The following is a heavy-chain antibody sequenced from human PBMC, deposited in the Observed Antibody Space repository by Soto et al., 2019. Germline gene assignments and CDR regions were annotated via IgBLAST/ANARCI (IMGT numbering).Heavy chain of an antibody. V-gene: IGHV4-4*02. CDR1: GGPIISSNW. D-gene: IGHD6-13*01. CDR2: IYHTGRT. J-gene: IGHJ4*02. CDR3: ARSFGVAAAGPFDY. Sequence: SETLSLTCAVSGGPIISSNWWAWVRQPPGKGPEWIGDIYHTGRTNYNPSLKSRVIILIDTAKSQFSLNLISVTAADTAVYYCARSFGVAAAGPFDYWGQGTLVTV.